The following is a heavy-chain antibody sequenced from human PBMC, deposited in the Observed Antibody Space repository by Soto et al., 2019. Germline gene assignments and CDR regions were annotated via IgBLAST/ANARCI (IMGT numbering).Heavy chain of an antibody. V-gene: IGHV3-11*06. D-gene: IGHD2-15*01. CDR3: DRGGGGGLFDP. CDR2: ISPGSRYP. CDR1: GFTFGDSY. J-gene: IGHJ5*02. Sequence: QVQLVESGGGLVPPGGSLRLSCAGSGFTFGDSYMSWIRQAPGKGLEWLSYISPGSRYPAYADSVKGRFTISRDNAKRSLYLQMMSLTAEDTAIYYCDRGGGGGLFDPWGQGTMVTVSS.